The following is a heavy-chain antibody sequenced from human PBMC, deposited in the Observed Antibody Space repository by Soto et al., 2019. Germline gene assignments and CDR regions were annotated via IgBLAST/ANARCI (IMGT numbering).Heavy chain of an antibody. J-gene: IGHJ6*02. D-gene: IGHD3-9*01. V-gene: IGHV3-48*03. CDR3: ARAECSSPDCLTAYYSYGLDV. CDR1: GFTFSNFE. Sequence: HPGGSLRLSCAASGFTFSNFEMHWVRQAPGKGLEWVSYINTAGSTKYYAESVKGRFTISRDNARNSLFLQMNSLRAEDTAVYYCARAECSSPDCLTAYYSYGLDVWGQGSTVTVSS. CDR2: INTAGSTK.